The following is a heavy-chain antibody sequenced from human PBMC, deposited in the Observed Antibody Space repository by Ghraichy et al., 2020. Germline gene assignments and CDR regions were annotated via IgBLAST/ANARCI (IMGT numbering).Heavy chain of an antibody. D-gene: IGHD1-26*01. V-gene: IGHV3-43*01. CDR1: GFTFDDYT. J-gene: IGHJ4*02. Sequence: GGKGRISCAASGFTFDDYTMHWVRQAPGKGLEWVSLISWDGGSTYYADSVKGRFTISRDNSKNSLYLQMNSLRTEDTALYYCAKDEGATQYFDYWGQGTLVTVSS. CDR2: ISWDGGST. CDR3: AKDEGATQYFDY.